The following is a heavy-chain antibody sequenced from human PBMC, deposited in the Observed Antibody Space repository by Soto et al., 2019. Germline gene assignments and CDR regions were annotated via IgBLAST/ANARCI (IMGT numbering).Heavy chain of an antibody. V-gene: IGHV1-8*01. CDR2: MNPDSGHT. CDR3: ARSVGGSNVNFDY. Sequence: ASVKVSCKASGHTFTNYDINWVRQATGQGPEWMGWMNPDSGHTGYVQKFQGRVTMTRNTAISTAYMELSNLRSEDTAVYYCARSVGGSNVNFDYWGQGTLVTVSS. J-gene: IGHJ4*02. D-gene: IGHD3-10*01. CDR1: GHTFTNYD.